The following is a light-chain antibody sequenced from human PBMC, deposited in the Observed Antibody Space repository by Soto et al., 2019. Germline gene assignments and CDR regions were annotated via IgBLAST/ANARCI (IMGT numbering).Light chain of an antibody. CDR1: SSDVGGYNY. CDR3: GSYTTSNTLV. Sequence: QSVLTQPASVSGSPGQSITISCTGTSSDVGGYNYVSWYQHHPGKAPKLMIYDVTTRPSGVSNRFSGSKSGNTASLTISKLQAEDAADYYCGSYTTSNTLVFGTGTKLTVL. CDR2: DVT. V-gene: IGLV2-14*03. J-gene: IGLJ1*01.